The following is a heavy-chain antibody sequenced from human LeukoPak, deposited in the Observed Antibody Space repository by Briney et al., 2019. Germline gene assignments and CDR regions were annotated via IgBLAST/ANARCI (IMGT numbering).Heavy chain of an antibody. Sequence: SETLSLTCTVSGGSTISSYYWSWIRQPAGKGLEWIGRIYTSGSTNYNPSLKSRVTMSVDTSKNQFSLKLSSVTAADTAVYYCARLVLLWFGELYTGAFDIWGQGTMVTVSS. CDR2: IYTSGST. CDR3: ARLVLLWFGELYTGAFDI. D-gene: IGHD3-10*01. CDR1: GGSTISSYY. V-gene: IGHV4-4*07. J-gene: IGHJ3*02.